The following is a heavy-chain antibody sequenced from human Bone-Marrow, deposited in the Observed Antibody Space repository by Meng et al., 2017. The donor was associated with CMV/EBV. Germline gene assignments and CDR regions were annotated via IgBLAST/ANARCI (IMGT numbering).Heavy chain of an antibody. V-gene: IGHV1-8*01. CDR2: MNPNSGNT. J-gene: IGHJ5*02. D-gene: IGHD2-21*01. Sequence: ASVKVSCKASGYTFTSYDINWVRQAPGRGLEWMGWMNPNSGNTGYAQKFQGRVTLTRGTSISTAYMELSSLRSEDTAVYYCARGSMAVPYNCFDPWGQGTLVTVSS. CDR3: ARGSMAVPYNCFDP. CDR1: GYTFTSYD.